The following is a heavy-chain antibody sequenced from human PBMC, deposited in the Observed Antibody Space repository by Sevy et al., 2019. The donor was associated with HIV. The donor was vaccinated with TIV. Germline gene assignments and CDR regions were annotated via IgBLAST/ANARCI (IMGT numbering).Heavy chain of an antibody. CDR1: GYSLTGYY. CDR2: INPNNGGT. CDR3: ARDFSESGPFVIGNCFDP. D-gene: IGHD2-15*01. J-gene: IGHJ5*02. Sequence: ASVKVSCKASGYSLTGYYIHWMRQAPGQGLEWMGWINPNNGGTNYAQTFQGRVTMTRDTSISTVSMELTSLRSDDTAVYFCARDFSESGPFVIGNCFDPWGQGTLVTVSS. V-gene: IGHV1-2*02.